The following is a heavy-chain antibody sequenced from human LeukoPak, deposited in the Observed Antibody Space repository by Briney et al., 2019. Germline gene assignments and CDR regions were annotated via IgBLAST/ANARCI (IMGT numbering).Heavy chain of an antibody. V-gene: IGHV4-59*01. D-gene: IGHD6-13*01. CDR3: TRDRRTYSS. Sequence: KSSETLSLTCTVSGGSINSDYWSWIRQPPGKGLEWIGHIYYSGSTNYNPSLKSRVTISVDTSKNQFYLKVNSVTAADTAVYYCTRDRRTYSSWGQGTLVTVSS. CDR1: GGSINSDY. J-gene: IGHJ4*02. CDR2: IYYSGST.